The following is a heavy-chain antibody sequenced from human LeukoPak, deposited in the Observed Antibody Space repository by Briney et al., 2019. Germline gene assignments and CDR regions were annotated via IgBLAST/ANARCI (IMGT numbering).Heavy chain of an antibody. CDR1: GYTFTGYF. CDR2: INPNSGGT. V-gene: IGHV1-2*02. D-gene: IGHD2-2*01. CDR3: ARVSAWGSSALAWDAFDI. Sequence: ASVKVSCKASGYTFTGYFIHWVRQAPGQGLEWMGWINPNSGGTNYAQKFQGRVTMTRDTSISTAYMELSRLRSDDTAVYYCARVSAWGSSALAWDAFDIWGQGTMVTVSS. J-gene: IGHJ3*02.